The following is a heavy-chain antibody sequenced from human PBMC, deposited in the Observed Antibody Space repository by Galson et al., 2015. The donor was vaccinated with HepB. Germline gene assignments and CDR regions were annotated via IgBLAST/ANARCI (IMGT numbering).Heavy chain of an antibody. D-gene: IGHD4-23*01. V-gene: IGHV3-72*01. CDR3: ARSEVTTVVTDFDY. Sequence: SLRLSCAVSGFSFSDHYIDWVRQAPGKGLEWVGRSRNKPKGYSKAYAPSGKGRFTGSRADSKNSVFLQINSLRSEDTAVYYCARSEVTTVVTDFDYWGQGTLVTVSS. J-gene: IGHJ4*02. CDR1: GFSFSDHY. CDR2: SRNKPKGYSK.